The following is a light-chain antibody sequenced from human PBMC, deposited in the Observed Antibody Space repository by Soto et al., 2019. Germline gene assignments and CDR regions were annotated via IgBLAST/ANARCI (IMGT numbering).Light chain of an antibody. CDR3: CSYAGSYSYV. J-gene: IGLJ1*01. Sequence: QSVLTQPRSVSGSPGQSVAISCTGTSSDVGGYNYVSWYQQHPGKAPKLIIYDVTKRPSGVPDRFSGSSSGNTASLTISGLQAEDEADYFCCSYAGSYSYVFGTGTNVTVL. CDR2: DVT. CDR1: SSDVGGYNY. V-gene: IGLV2-11*01.